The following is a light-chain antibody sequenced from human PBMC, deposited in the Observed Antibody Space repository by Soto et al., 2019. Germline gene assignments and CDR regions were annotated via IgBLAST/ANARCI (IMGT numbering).Light chain of an antibody. CDR2: EVS. Sequence: QSGLTQPASVSGSPGQSITISCTGTSSDIGNYDYVSWYQQHPGKAPKLLISEVSNRPSGVSYRFSGSKSGTTASLTISGLQAEDEADYYCSSYTRTSSYVFGGGTKSPS. CDR3: SSYTRTSSYV. V-gene: IGLV2-14*01. J-gene: IGLJ1*01. CDR1: SSDIGNYDY.